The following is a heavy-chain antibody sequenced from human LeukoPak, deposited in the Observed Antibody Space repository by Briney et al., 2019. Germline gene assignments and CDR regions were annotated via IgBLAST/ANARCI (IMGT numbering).Heavy chain of an antibody. CDR1: GFTLSSYW. J-gene: IGHJ4*02. D-gene: IGHD3-22*01. V-gene: IGHV3-7*01. CDR3: ATRSDEGYYYDSSGYYYFDY. CDR2: IKQDGSEK. Sequence: PGGSLRLSCAASGFTLSSYWMSWVRQAPGKGLEWVANIKQDGSEKYYVDSVKGRFTISRDNAKNSLYLQMNSLRAEDTAVYYCATRSDEGYYYDSSGYYYFDYWGQGTLVTVSS.